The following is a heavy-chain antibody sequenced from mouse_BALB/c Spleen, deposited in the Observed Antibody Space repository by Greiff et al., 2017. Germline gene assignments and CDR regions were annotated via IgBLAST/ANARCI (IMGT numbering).Heavy chain of an antibody. CDR3: ARDGNYVDYYAMDY. CDR2: IWAGGST. V-gene: IGHV2-9*02. Sequence: VKLVESGPGLVAPSQSLSITCTVSGFSLTSYGVHWVRQPPGKGLEWLGVIWAGGSTNYNSALMSRLSISKDNSKSQVFLKMNSLQTDDTAMYYCARDGNYVDYYAMDYWGQGTSVTVSS. J-gene: IGHJ4*01. D-gene: IGHD2-1*01. CDR1: GFSLTSYG.